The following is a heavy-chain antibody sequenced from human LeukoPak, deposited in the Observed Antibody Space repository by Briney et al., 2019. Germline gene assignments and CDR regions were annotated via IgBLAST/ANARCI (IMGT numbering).Heavy chain of an antibody. CDR1: GYTLSELS. V-gene: IGHV1-24*01. CDR2: FDPEDGET. CDR3: ATGPSCSSTSCHDY. Sequence: GASVKVSCKVSGYTLSELSMHWVRQAPGKGLEWMGGFDPEDGETIYAQKFQGRVTMTEDTSTDTAYMELSSLRSEDTAVYYCATGPSCSSTSCHDYWGQGTLVTVSS. J-gene: IGHJ4*02. D-gene: IGHD2-2*01.